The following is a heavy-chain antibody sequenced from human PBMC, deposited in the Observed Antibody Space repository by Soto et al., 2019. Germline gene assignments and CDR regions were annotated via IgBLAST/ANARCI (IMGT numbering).Heavy chain of an antibody. CDR3: ARGVGSGTYYNQYNWFDP. CDR2: INTYNGNT. CDR1: GYTFTNYG. J-gene: IGHJ5*02. V-gene: IGHV1-18*01. D-gene: IGHD3-10*01. Sequence: ASLKVSCKASGYTFTNYGISWVRQAPGQGLEWMGWINTYNGNTNHAQKLQGRVTMTTDTSTSTAYMELRSLRSDDTAVYYCARGVGSGTYYNQYNWFDPWGQGTLVTVS.